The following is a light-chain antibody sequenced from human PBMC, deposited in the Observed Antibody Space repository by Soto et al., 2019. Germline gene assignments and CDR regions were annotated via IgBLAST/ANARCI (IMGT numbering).Light chain of an antibody. Sequence: QSALTQPASVSGSPGQSITISCTGTSSDAGAYDYVSWYQQHPDKAPKLMIYEVSNRPSGVSNRFSGSKSVNTATLTISGLQADDEADYYCSSYTSSSTRVFGTGTKVT. J-gene: IGLJ1*01. CDR3: SSYTSSSTRV. V-gene: IGLV2-14*03. CDR1: SSDAGAYDY. CDR2: EVS.